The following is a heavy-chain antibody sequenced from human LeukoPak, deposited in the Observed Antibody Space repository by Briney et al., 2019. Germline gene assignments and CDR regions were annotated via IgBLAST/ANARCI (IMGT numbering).Heavy chain of an antibody. Sequence: GRSLRLSCAASGFTFSSYGMHWVRQAPGKGLEWVAVISYDGSNKYYADSVKGRFTISRDNSKNTLYLQMNSLRAEDTAVYYCAKGGSYLGGSYYYYMDVWGKGTTVTGSS. J-gene: IGHJ6*03. CDR3: AKGGSYLGGSYYYYMDV. CDR2: ISYDGSNK. CDR1: GFTFSSYG. V-gene: IGHV3-30*18. D-gene: IGHD1-26*01.